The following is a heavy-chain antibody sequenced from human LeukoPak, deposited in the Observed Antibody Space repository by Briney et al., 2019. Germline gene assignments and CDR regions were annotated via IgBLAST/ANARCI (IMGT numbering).Heavy chain of an antibody. CDR1: GFTVSSNY. J-gene: IGHJ4*02. CDR2: IYSGGST. Sequence: PGGSLRLSCAASGFTVSSNYMSWVRQAPGKGLEWVSVIYSGGSTYYADSVKGRFTISRDNSKNTLYLQMNSLRAEDTAVYCCARVVSLRYFGYWGQGTLVTVSS. D-gene: IGHD3-10*01. CDR3: ARVVSLRYFGY. V-gene: IGHV3-53*01.